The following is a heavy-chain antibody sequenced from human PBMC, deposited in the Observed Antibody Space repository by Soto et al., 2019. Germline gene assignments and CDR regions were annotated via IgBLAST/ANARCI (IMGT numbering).Heavy chain of an antibody. Sequence: PGGSLRLSCAASGFTFSSYGMVSVRQAPGKGLEGVANIKEDGSETYYVDSLRGRFAITRDNAKSSLFLQMTGLRAEDTAVYFCAREARPDVLRDLLIRQRAKIWGGDPSRGIGHYSYGMDVWGQGTTVTVSS. CDR3: AREARPDVLRDLLIRQRAKIWGGDPSRGIGHYSYGMDV. D-gene: IGHD2-21*02. CDR2: IKEDGSET. CDR1: GFTFSSYG. J-gene: IGHJ6*02. V-gene: IGHV3-7*03.